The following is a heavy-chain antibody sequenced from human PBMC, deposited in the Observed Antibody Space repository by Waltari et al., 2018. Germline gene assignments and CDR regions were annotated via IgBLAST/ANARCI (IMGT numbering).Heavy chain of an antibody. Sequence: EVQLVQSGAEVKKPGESLKISCKGSGYNFNTYWIAWVRQMPGKDLEWMAIVYHGDSDTGYSPSFQGQVIISSDKSIKTADLQWSGLKASDSAMYYCARHDGALDYWGQGALVTVSS. V-gene: IGHV5-51*01. J-gene: IGHJ4*02. CDR3: ARHDGALDY. CDR1: GYNFNTYW. CDR2: VYHGDSDT. D-gene: IGHD3-10*01.